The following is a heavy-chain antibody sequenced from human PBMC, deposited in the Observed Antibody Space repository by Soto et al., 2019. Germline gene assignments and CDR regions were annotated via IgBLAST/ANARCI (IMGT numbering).Heavy chain of an antibody. CDR3: ARDGPAPYDFWSGSTPNFDY. CDR2: IWYDGSNK. J-gene: IGHJ4*02. Sequence: GGSLRLSCAASGFTFSSYGMHWVRQAPGKGLEWVAVIWYDGSNKYYADSVKGRFTISRDNSKNTLYLQMNSLRAEDTAVYYCARDGPAPYDFWSGSTPNFDYWGQGTLVTVSS. CDR1: GFTFSSYG. V-gene: IGHV3-33*01. D-gene: IGHD3-3*01.